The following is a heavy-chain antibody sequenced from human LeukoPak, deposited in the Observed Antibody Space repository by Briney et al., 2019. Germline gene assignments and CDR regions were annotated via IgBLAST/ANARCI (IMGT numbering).Heavy chain of an antibody. CDR2: ISGSGGST. Sequence: GGSLRLSCAASGFTFSSYAMSWVRQAPGKGLGWVSSISGSGGSTYYADSVKGRFTISRDNSKNTLYLQMNSLRAEDTAVYYCAKGEYSSSGAFDYWGQGTLVTVSS. CDR3: AKGEYSSSGAFDY. V-gene: IGHV3-23*01. D-gene: IGHD6-6*01. J-gene: IGHJ4*02. CDR1: GFTFSSYA.